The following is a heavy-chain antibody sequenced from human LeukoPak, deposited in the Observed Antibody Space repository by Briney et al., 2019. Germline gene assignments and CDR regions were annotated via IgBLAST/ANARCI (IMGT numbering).Heavy chain of an antibody. D-gene: IGHD2-15*01. V-gene: IGHV4-4*07. CDR3: ASSISCSGGSCYHDY. CDR1: GGSISSYY. Sequence: SETLSLTCTVSGGSISSYYWSWIRQPAGKGLEWIGRNYTSGSTNYNPSLKSRVTMSVDTSKNQFSLKLSSVTAADTAVYYCASSISCSGGSCYHDYWGQGTLVTVSS. J-gene: IGHJ4*02. CDR2: NYTSGST.